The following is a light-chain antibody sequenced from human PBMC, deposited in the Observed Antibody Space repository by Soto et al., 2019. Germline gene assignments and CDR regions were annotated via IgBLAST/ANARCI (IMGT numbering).Light chain of an antibody. V-gene: IGKV1-5*03. J-gene: IGKJ1*01. CDR3: QHYNSYPDA. Sequence: DIEVTQATSTRSGLVAHRVTITDRASQTISSWLAWYQQKPGKAPKLLIYEASTLKSGVPSRFSGSGSGTEFTLTISSLQPDDFATYYCQHYNSYPDAFGEGAKV. CDR2: EAS. CDR1: QTISSW.